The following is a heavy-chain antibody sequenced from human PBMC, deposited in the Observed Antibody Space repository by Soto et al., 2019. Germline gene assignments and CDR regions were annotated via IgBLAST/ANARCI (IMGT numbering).Heavy chain of an antibody. V-gene: IGHV3-7*05. CDR3: ARGHRGGYYDSSGYWYYGMDV. CDR1: GFTFSSNG. CDR2: IKQDGSEK. J-gene: IGHJ6*02. D-gene: IGHD3-22*01. Sequence: GGSLRLSCVASGFTFSSNGMSWVRQAPGKGLEWVANIKQDGSEKYYVDSVKGRFTISRDNAKNSLYLQMNSLRAEDTAVYYCARGHRGGYYDSSGYWYYGMDVWGQGTTVTVSS.